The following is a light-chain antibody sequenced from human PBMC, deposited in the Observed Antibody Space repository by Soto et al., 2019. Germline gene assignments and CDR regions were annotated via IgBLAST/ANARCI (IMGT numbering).Light chain of an antibody. CDR2: STN. V-gene: IGLV8-61*01. J-gene: IGLJ3*02. Sequence: QTVVTQEPSFSVSPGGTVTLTCSLSSGSVSTSYYPSWYQQTPGQAPRTLIYSTNTRSSGVPDRFSGSILGNKAALTITGAQADDESDYYCVLYMGSGYWVFGGGTKLTVL. CDR3: VLYMGSGYWV. CDR1: SGSVSTSYY.